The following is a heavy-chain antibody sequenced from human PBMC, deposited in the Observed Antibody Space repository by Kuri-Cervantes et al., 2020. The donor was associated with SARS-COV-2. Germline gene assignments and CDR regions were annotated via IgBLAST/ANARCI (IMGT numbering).Heavy chain of an antibody. CDR2: IYRSGST. CDR3: ASTVWGLGDYYYYYMDV. CDR1: GGSITSGGYY. V-gene: IGHV4-30-2*01. Sequence: SCTVSGGSITSGGYYWSWIRQPPGKGLEWIGYIYRSGSTYYNPSLKSRVTISIDRSKNQFSLNLSSVTAADTAVYYCASTVWGLGDYYYYYMDVWGKGTTVTVSS. J-gene: IGHJ6*03. D-gene: IGHD3-16*01.